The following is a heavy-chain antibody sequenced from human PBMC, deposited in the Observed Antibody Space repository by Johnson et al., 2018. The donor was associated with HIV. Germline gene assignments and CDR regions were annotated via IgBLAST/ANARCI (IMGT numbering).Heavy chain of an antibody. CDR3: ARYSGSARAFDI. V-gene: IGHV3-30*04. D-gene: IGHD1-26*01. Sequence: QVQLVESGVGLVKPGRSLRLSCAASGFTFSNYAVHWLRQTPGKGLEWVAVISYDGTKKYYADSVKGRFSISRDNSKNTLYVQMNSLRAEDTAVYYCARYSGSARAFDIWGQGTMVTVSS. CDR1: GFTFSNYA. J-gene: IGHJ3*02. CDR2: ISYDGTKK.